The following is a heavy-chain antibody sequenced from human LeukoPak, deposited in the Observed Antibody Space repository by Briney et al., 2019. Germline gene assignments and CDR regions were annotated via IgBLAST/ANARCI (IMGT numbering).Heavy chain of an antibody. CDR3: ARAPPLSSSSLRFDP. CDR1: GYSISSGYH. D-gene: IGHD6-6*01. Sequence: PSETLSLTCSVSGYSISSGYHWGWVRQSPGKGLEWIGSIYHSAGTYYTPSLKSRVTISVDTSKNQFSLKLSSVTAADTAVYYCARAPPLSSSSLRFDPWGQGTLVTVSS. V-gene: IGHV4-38-2*02. CDR2: IYHSAGT. J-gene: IGHJ5*02.